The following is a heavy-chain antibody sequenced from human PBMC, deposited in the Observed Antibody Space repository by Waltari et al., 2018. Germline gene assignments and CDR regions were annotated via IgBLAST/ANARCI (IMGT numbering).Heavy chain of an antibody. D-gene: IGHD3-16*02. CDR1: VFTFSNYW. CDR2: ISGDGRIT. V-gene: IGHV3-74*01. Sequence: EVQLVVSGGGLVQPGGSLRLSCAASVFTFSNYWMHWVRQVPGKGLVWVSRISGDGRITHYADSVKGRFTISRDNAENTLYLQMNSLTVEDTAVYYCARNYRDYWGQGTLVTVSS. CDR3: ARNYRDY. J-gene: IGHJ4*02.